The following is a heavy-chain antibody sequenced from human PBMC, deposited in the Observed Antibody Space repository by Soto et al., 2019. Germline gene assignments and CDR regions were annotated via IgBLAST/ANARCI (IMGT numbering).Heavy chain of an antibody. D-gene: IGHD3-22*01. CDR1: GYSFATYG. CDR3: ATEPIYYNDGSGYYPLGH. V-gene: IGHV1-18*04. CDR2: ISAHNGDT. J-gene: IGHJ4*02. Sequence: ASVKVSCKASGYSFATYGFRWVRQAPGEGLECVGWISAHNGDTHYSQKFQGRVTLTTDTSTNTGYMELRSLASDDTAVYFCATEPIYYNDGSGYYPLGHWGQATLVT.